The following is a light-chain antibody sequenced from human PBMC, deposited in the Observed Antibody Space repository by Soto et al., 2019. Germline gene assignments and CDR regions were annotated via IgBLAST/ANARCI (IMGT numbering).Light chain of an antibody. J-gene: IGLJ1*01. V-gene: IGLV2-11*01. Sequence: QSALTQPRSVSGSPRQSVTISCTGTSSDVGGYNYVSWYQQHPGKAPKLMIYDVSKRPSGVPDRFSCSKSGNTSSLTISGLQAEDEADYYCCSYSSYVFGTGTKVTVL. CDR3: CSYSSYV. CDR1: SSDVGGYNY. CDR2: DVS.